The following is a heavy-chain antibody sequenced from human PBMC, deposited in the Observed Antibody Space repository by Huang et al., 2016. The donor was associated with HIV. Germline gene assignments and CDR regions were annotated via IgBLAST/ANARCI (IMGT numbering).Heavy chain of an antibody. Sequence: QVHLVQSGAEVKKPGASVKVSCKASGYTFTNYDINWVRQAPGRGLEWMGGVNPNTWNTGFAQSFQGRVTMTRKTSITTAYMELTSLTSEDTAVYYCARSAYGDLDYWGLGTLVSVSS. V-gene: IGHV1-8*02. J-gene: IGHJ4*02. D-gene: IGHD4-17*01. CDR3: ARSAYGDLDY. CDR2: VNPNTWNT. CDR1: GYTFTNYD.